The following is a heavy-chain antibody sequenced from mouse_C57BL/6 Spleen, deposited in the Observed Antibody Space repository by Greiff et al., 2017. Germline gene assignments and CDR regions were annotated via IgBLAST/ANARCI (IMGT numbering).Heavy chain of an antibody. CDR1: GYTFTSYG. J-gene: IGHJ3*01. CDR2: IYPRSGNT. Sequence: QVQLKESGAELARPGASVKLSCKASGYTFTSYGISWVKQRTGQGLEWIGEIYPRSGNTYYNEKFKGKATLTADKSSSTAYMELRSLTSEDSAVYFCARGGSNPDFAYWGQGTLVTVSA. V-gene: IGHV1-81*01. D-gene: IGHD2-5*01. CDR3: ARGGSNPDFAY.